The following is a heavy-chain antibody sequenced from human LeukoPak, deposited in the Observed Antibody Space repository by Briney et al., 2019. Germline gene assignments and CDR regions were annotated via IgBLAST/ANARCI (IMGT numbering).Heavy chain of an antibody. V-gene: IGHV3-30*18. D-gene: IGHD3-3*01. Sequence: PGGFLRLSCAASGFTFSSYGMHWVRQAPGKGLEWVAVISYDGSNKYYADSVKGRFTISRDNSKNTLYLQMNSLRAEDTAVYYCAKDHSFLDFWSGYYDYWGQGTLVTVSS. J-gene: IGHJ4*02. CDR1: GFTFSSYG. CDR3: AKDHSFLDFWSGYYDY. CDR2: ISYDGSNK.